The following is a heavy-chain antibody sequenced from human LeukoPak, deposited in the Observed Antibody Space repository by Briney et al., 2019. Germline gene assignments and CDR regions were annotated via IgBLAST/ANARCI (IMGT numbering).Heavy chain of an antibody. CDR2: INHSGST. D-gene: IGHD5-18*01. V-gene: IGHV4-34*01. CDR1: GGSFSGYY. Sequence: SETLSLTCAVYGGSFSGYYWSWIRQPPGKGLEWIGEINHSGSTNYNPSLKSRVTISVDTSKNQFSLKLSSVTAADTAVYYCARGRAYSYGRFDYWGQGTLVTVSS. J-gene: IGHJ4*02. CDR3: ARGRAYSYGRFDY.